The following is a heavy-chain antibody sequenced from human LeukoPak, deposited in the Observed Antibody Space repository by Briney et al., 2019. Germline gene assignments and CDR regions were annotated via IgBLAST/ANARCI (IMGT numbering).Heavy chain of an antibody. Sequence: GGSLRLSCAASGFTFSSYAMSWVRQAPGKGLEWVSAISGSGGSTYYADSVKGRFTISRDNSKNKLYLQMTSLRAADTAVYYCAKGLASRDCSGGSCYGWFDPWGQGTLVTVAS. D-gene: IGHD2-15*01. J-gene: IGHJ5*02. CDR3: AKGLASRDCSGGSCYGWFDP. CDR1: GFTFSSYA. V-gene: IGHV3-23*01. CDR2: ISGSGGST.